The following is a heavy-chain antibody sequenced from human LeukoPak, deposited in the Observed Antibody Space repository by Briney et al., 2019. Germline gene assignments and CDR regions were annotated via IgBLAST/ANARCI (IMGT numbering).Heavy chain of an antibody. D-gene: IGHD3-22*01. Sequence: GGSLRLSCAASGFALSDFYMNWIRQAPGKGLGWVSYISSSSSTIYYADSVKGRFTISRDNAKNSLYLQMNSLRAEDTAVYYCARGATVVIPFDYWGQGTLVTVSS. V-gene: IGHV3-11*04. CDR2: ISSSSSTI. CDR3: ARGATVVIPFDY. CDR1: GFALSDFY. J-gene: IGHJ4*02.